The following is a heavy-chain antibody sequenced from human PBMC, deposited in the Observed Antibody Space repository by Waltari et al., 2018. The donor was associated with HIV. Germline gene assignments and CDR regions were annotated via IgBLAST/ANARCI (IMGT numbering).Heavy chain of an antibody. CDR2: IYCSGST. Sequence: QLQLQESGPGLVKPSETLSLTCTVSGGSISSSSYYWGWIRQHPGKGLEWLGSIYCSGSTYYNPSLKSRVTISVDTSKNQFSLKLSSVTAADTAVYYCARHSGYYYGSGSYSPHFDYWGQGTLVTVSS. D-gene: IGHD3-10*01. CDR3: ARHSGYYYGSGSYSPHFDY. J-gene: IGHJ4*02. CDR1: GGSISSSSYY. V-gene: IGHV4-39*01.